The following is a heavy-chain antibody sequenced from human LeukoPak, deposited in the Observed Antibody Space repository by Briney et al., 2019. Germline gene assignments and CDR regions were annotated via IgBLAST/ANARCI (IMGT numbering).Heavy chain of an antibody. J-gene: IGHJ4*02. CDR1: GFSVSGHY. CDR3: TKGLVGALAFEY. V-gene: IGHV3-53*01. CDR2: IYADGGR. D-gene: IGHD1-26*01. Sequence: GGSLRLSCAASGFSVSGHYMNWVRQAPGKGLEWVSVIYADGGRYYADSVKGRFTISRDNSNNILSLQMNSLRVEDTAVYYCTKGLVGALAFEYWGQGALVTVSS.